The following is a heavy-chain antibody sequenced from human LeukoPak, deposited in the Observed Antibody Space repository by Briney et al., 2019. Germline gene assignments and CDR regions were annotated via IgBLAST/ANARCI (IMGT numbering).Heavy chain of an antibody. D-gene: IGHD3-10*01. CDR3: AREPNYYGSGSYFDY. Sequence: GGSLRLSCAASGFTFSSYWMHWVRQAPGKGLEWVSAISGSGGSTYYADSVKGRFTISRDNSKNTLYLQMNSLRAEDTAVYYCAREPNYYGSGSYFDYWGQGTLVTVSS. CDR1: GFTFSSYW. J-gene: IGHJ4*02. CDR2: ISGSGGST. V-gene: IGHV3-23*01.